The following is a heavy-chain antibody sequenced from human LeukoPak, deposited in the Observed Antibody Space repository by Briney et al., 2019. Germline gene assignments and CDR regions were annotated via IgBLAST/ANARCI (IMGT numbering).Heavy chain of an antibody. CDR3: ARWEYSSSSYRFDP. Sequence: SVKVSCKASGGTFSSYTISWVRQAPGQGLEWMGRIIPILGIANYAQKFQGRVTITADKSTSTAYMGLSSLRSEDTAVYYCARWEYSSSSYRFDPWGQGTLVTVSS. D-gene: IGHD6-6*01. CDR2: IIPILGIA. CDR1: GGTFSSYT. J-gene: IGHJ5*02. V-gene: IGHV1-69*02.